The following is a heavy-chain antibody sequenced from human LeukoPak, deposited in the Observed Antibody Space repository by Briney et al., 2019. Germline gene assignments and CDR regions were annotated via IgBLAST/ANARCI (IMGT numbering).Heavy chain of an antibody. J-gene: IGHJ4*02. Sequence: GGSLRLSCAASGFTFSSYAMHWVRQAPGKGLVWVSRINSDGSSTSYADSVKGRFTISRDNAKNTLYLQMNSLRAEDTAVYYCARDQSSWYLGYWGQGTLVTVSS. CDR2: INSDGSST. D-gene: IGHD6-13*01. CDR3: ARDQSSWYLGY. V-gene: IGHV3-74*01. CDR1: GFTFSSYA.